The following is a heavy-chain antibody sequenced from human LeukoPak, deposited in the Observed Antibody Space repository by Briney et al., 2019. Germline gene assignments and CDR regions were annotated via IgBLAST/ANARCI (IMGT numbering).Heavy chain of an antibody. CDR3: AKGESTPVKFDY. J-gene: IGHJ4*02. CDR1: GFTFKSYA. D-gene: IGHD1-1*01. CDR2: IGGSAGST. V-gene: IGHV3-23*01. Sequence: GGSLRLSCAAAGFTFKSYAMSWVRQAPGKGLEWVSAIGGSAGSTYYADSVKGRFTISRDNSKNTLYLQMNSLRGDDTAIYYCAKGESTPVKFDYWGQGTLVTVSS.